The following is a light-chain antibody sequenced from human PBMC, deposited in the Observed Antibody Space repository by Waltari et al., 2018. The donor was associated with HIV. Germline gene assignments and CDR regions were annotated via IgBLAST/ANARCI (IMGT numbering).Light chain of an antibody. CDR1: SSDVGGYNY. Sequence: QSALTQPASVSGSPGQSITISCTGTSSDVGGYNYVSWYQHHPGKAPKLMIYDVSNRPSGVSNRCSGSKSGNTASLTISGLQAEDEADYYCSSYTSSSTPVVFGGGTKLTVL. J-gene: IGLJ2*01. CDR2: DVS. CDR3: SSYTSSSTPVV. V-gene: IGLV2-14*03.